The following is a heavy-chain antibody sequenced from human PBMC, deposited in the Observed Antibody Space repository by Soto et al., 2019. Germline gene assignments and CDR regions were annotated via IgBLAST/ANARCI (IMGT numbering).Heavy chain of an antibody. CDR1: GDSVSSNSAA. Sequence: SQTLSLTCVISGDSVSSNSAAWNWIRQSPSRGLEWLGRTYYRSQWYNDYAVSVKGRIIINPDTSKNQFSLQLSSVTPEDAAVYFCARTVARDNYNKGVDAWGKGPTLPVSS. D-gene: IGHD4-17*01. V-gene: IGHV6-1*01. CDR2: TYYRSQWYN. CDR3: ARTVARDNYNKGVDA. J-gene: IGHJ6*04.